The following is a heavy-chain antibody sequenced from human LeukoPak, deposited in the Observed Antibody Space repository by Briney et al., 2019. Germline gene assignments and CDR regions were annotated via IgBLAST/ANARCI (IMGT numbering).Heavy chain of an antibody. D-gene: IGHD3-3*01. CDR3: AREGITIFGEHFDY. J-gene: IGHJ4*01. V-gene: IGHV4-61*02. CDR1: GGSISSGSYY. Sequence: SETLSLTCTVSGGSISSGSYYWSWIRQPAGKGLEWIGRIYTSGSTNYNPSLKSRVTISVDTSKNQFSLKLSSVTAADTAVYYCAREGITIFGEHFDYWGHGTLVTVSS. CDR2: IYTSGST.